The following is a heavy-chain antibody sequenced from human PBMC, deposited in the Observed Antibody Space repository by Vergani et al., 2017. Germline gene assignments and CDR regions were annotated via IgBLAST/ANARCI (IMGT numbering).Heavy chain of an antibody. CDR3: ARVPRGDYFDY. D-gene: IGHD3-10*01. J-gene: IGHJ4*02. Sequence: QVQLQESGPGLVKPSETLSLTCTVSGGSISSYYWSWIRQPPGQGLEWIGYIYYSGSTNYNPSLKSRVTISVDTSKNQFSLKLSSVTAADTAVYYCARVPRGDYFDYWGQGTLVTVSS. CDR2: IYYSGST. CDR1: GGSISSYY. V-gene: IGHV4-59*01.